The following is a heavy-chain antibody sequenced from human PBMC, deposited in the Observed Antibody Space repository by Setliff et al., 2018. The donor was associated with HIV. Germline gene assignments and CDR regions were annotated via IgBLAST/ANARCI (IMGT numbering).Heavy chain of an antibody. CDR1: GYTFNDYA. CDR2: IIPVFGGG. V-gene: IGHV1-69*05. Sequence: GASVKVSCKASGYTFNDYAIAWVRQAPGQGLEWMGGIIPVFGGGNYGQKFQGRFTISRDNSKDTLYLQMNTLRTEDTAVYYCAQLAAADDSWGQGTLVTVSS. CDR3: AQLAAADDS. J-gene: IGHJ4*02. D-gene: IGHD6-13*01.